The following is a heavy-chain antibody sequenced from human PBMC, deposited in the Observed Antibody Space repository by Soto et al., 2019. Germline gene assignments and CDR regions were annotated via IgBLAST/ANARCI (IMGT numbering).Heavy chain of an antibody. Sequence: PGGSLRLSCAASGFTFSTYAMSWVRQAPGKGLEWVSAISGSGGSTYFADSVRGRFTISRDNSDNTLYLQMNSLSLADTAIYYCAKVEVFLGVIIGKHDGWGQGSLVTVYS. V-gene: IGHV3-23*01. D-gene: IGHD3-3*01. CDR2: ISGSGGST. CDR3: AKVEVFLGVIIGKHDG. J-gene: IGHJ4*02. CDR1: GFTFSTYA.